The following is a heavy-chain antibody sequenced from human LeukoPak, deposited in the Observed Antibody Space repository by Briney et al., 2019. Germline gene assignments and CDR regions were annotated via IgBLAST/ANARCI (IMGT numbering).Heavy chain of an antibody. CDR1: GFTFSDYY. Sequence: KSGGSLRLSCAASGFTFSDYYMSWFRQPPGKGLEWISYISSSGTTMYYADSAKGRFTISRDNARNSLYLQMNSLRVEDTAVYYCARGYTGSYYRWFDPWGQGTLVTVSS. D-gene: IGHD1-26*01. CDR3: ARGYTGSYYRWFDP. V-gene: IGHV3-11*04. CDR2: ISSSGTTM. J-gene: IGHJ5*02.